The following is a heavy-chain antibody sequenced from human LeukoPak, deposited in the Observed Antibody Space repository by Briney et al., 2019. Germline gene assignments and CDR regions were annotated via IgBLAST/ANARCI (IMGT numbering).Heavy chain of an antibody. Sequence: APVKLSCKASGYTFTNFYIHWVRQAPGQGLEWMAIINPSGGSTTYAQKFQGRVTMTRDTSTNTVYMELSSLRSEDTAVYYCARAPVGGTLDSVDYWGQGTLVTVSS. J-gene: IGHJ4*02. CDR2: INPSGGST. CDR1: GYTFTNFY. CDR3: ARAPVGGTLDSVDY. D-gene: IGHD1-26*01. V-gene: IGHV1-46*01.